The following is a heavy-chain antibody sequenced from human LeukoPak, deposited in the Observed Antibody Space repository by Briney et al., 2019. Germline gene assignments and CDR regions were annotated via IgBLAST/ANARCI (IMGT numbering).Heavy chain of an antibody. J-gene: IGHJ4*02. CDR3: ARRGYCSSTSCYVFDY. D-gene: IGHD2-2*01. V-gene: IGHV4-59*08. Sequence: SQTLSLTCPVSGGSISSYYWSWNRQPPGNGLGWNGYVYDSGSSNYDTSLKSRDTISVDTTKNQFSLKLSSVTAADTAVYYCARRGYCSSTSCYVFDYWGQGTLVTVSS. CDR2: VYDSGSS. CDR1: GGSISSYY.